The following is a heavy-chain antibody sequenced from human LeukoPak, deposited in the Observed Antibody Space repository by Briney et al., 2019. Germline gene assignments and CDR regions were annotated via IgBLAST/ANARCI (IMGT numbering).Heavy chain of an antibody. J-gene: IGHJ4*02. CDR2: ISYDGSNK. CDR1: GFTFSSYA. V-gene: IGHV3-30*18. D-gene: IGHD3-22*01. Sequence: PGGSLRLSCAASGFTFSSYAMSWVRQAPGKGLEWVAVISYDGSNKYYADSVKGRFTISRDNSKNTLYLQMNSLRAEDTAVYYCAKVAYSVVVTLSDYWGQGTLVTVSS. CDR3: AKVAYSVVVTLSDY.